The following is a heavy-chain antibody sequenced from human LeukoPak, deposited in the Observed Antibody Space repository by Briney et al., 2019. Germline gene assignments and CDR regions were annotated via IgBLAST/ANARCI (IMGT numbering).Heavy chain of an antibody. CDR3: AREGTHTTTWYHWFDP. D-gene: IGHD6-13*01. CDR2: INHSGST. CDR1: GGSFSGYY. J-gene: IGHJ5*02. V-gene: IGHV4-34*01. Sequence: SETLSLTCAVYGGSFSGYYWSWIRQPPGKGLEWIGEINHSGSTNYNPSLKSRVTISVDTSKNQFSLSVTSVTAADTAVYYCAREGTHTTTWYHWFDPWGQGTLVSVSS.